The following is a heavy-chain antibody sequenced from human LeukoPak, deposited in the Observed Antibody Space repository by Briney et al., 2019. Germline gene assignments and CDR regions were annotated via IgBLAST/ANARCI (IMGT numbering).Heavy chain of an antibody. CDR1: GFTSSNYW. V-gene: IGHV3-7*01. J-gene: IGHJ4*02. D-gene: IGHD7-27*01. CDR3: AKPSIRGEDYFDY. CDR2: IKQDGSEK. Sequence: GGSLRLPCAASGFTSSNYWMSWVRQAPGKGLEWVANIKQDGSEKYYVDSVKGRFTISRDNAKNSLYLQMNSLRAEDTAIYYCAKPSIRGEDYFDYWGQGTLVTVSS.